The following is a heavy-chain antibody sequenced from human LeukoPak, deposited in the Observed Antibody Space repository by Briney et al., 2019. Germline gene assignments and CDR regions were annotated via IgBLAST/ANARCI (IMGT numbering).Heavy chain of an antibody. CDR1: GFTLSNYW. J-gene: IGHJ6*02. Sequence: TGGSLRLSCAASGFTLSNYWMTWVRQAPGKGLEWVANINRDGSERYYVDSVKGRFTISRDDAKSSLYLQMNSLRAEDTAVYYCARDRFDPYSGYVSTWGYYYYYGMDVWGQGTTVTVSS. CDR2: INRDGSER. D-gene: IGHD5-12*01. CDR3: ARDRFDPYSGYVSTWGYYYYYGMDV. V-gene: IGHV3-7*03.